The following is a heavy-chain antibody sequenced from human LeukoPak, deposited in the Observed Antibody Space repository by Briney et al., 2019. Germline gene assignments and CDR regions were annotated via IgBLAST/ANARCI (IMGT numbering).Heavy chain of an antibody. V-gene: IGHV3-23*01. CDR3: AKYPRKVGPLDY. CDR2: ISVSGGST. D-gene: IGHD1-26*01. J-gene: IGHJ4*02. Sequence: GASLRLSCAASGFTFSSYAMSWVRQAPGKGLEWVSAISVSGGSTYYADSVKGRFTISRDNSKNTLYLQMNSLRAEDTAVYYCAKYPRKVGPLDYWGRGTLVTVSS. CDR1: GFTFSSYA.